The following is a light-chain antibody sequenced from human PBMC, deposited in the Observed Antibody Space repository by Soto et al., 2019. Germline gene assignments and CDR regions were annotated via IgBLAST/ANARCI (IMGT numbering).Light chain of an antibody. CDR2: EGS. Sequence: QSALTQPASVSGSPGQSITISCTGTSSDVGSYNLVSWYQQHPGKAPKVMIYEGSKRPSGVSNRFSGSKSGNTASLTISGPQAEDEADYYCCSYAGSNTYVFGTGTKVTVL. V-gene: IGLV2-23*01. J-gene: IGLJ1*01. CDR1: SSDVGSYNL. CDR3: CSYAGSNTYV.